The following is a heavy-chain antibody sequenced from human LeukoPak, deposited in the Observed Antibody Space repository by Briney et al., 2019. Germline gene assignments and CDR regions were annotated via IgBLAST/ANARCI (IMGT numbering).Heavy chain of an antibody. D-gene: IGHD6-25*01. CDR2: IYYSGST. CDR1: GVSISSYY. Sequence: KPSETLSLTCTVSGVSISSYYWSWIRQPPGKGLEWIGYIYYSGSTNYNPSLKSRVTISVDTSKNQFSLKLSSVTAADTAVYYCARSAAYLDYWGQGTLVTVSS. CDR3: ARSAAYLDY. J-gene: IGHJ4*02. V-gene: IGHV4-59*01.